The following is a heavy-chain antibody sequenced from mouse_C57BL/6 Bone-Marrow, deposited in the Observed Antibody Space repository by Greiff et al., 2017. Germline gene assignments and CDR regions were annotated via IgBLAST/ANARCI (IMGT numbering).Heavy chain of an antibody. V-gene: IGHV1-55*01. D-gene: IGHD4-1*01. J-gene: IGHJ2*01. CDR1: GYTFTSYW. CDR2: IYPTSGRT. Sequence: VQLQQPGAEHVKPGASVKMSCKASGYTFTSYWITWVKQRPGQGLEWIGDIYPTSGRTNYNEKFKSKAILTVDTSSNTAYMQLSSLTSEDSAVFYCARSGPLGRSFDYWGQGTTLTVSS. CDR3: ARSGPLGRSFDY.